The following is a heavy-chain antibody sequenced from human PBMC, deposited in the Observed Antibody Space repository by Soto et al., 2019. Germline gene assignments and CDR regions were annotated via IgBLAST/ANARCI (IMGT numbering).Heavy chain of an antibody. CDR2: IIPILGIA. J-gene: IGHJ4*02. CDR3: ATELGYCSSTSCYAANCYFDY. V-gene: IGHV1-69*08. Sequence: QGQLVQSGAEVKKPGSSVKVSCKASGGTFSSYTISWVRQAPGQGLEWMGRIIPILGIANYAQKFQGRVTITADKSTSTAYMELSSLRSEDTAVYYCATELGYCSSTSCYAANCYFDYWGQGTLVTVSS. CDR1: GGTFSSYT. D-gene: IGHD2-2*01.